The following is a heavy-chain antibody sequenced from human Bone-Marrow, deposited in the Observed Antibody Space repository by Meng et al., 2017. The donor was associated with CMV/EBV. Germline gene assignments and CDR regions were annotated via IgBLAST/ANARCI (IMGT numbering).Heavy chain of an antibody. V-gene: IGHV3-30*04. J-gene: IGHJ3*02. Sequence: GGSLRLSCAASGFTFSNFPVYWVRQAPGKGLEWVALISYDSNVKYYADSVKGRFTISRDNSKNTLYLQMNSLRPEDTAVYYCSRGSPKTSTYVFDIWGQGKMVPVSS. D-gene: IGHD3-10*01. CDR3: SRGSPKTSTYVFDI. CDR1: GFTFSNFP. CDR2: ISYDSNVK.